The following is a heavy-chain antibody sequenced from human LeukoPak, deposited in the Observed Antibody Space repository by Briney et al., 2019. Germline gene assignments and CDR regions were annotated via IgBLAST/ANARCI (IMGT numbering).Heavy chain of an antibody. CDR2: ISSSSSYI. D-gene: IGHD3-22*01. Sequence: GGSLRLSCAASGFTFSSYSMNWVRQAPGKGLEWVSSISSSSSYIYYADSVKGRFTISRDNAKNSLYLQMNSLRAEDTAVYYCARDLLRLFDEGAFDIWGQGTMVTVSS. CDR3: ARDLLRLFDEGAFDI. CDR1: GFTFSSYS. J-gene: IGHJ3*02. V-gene: IGHV3-21*01.